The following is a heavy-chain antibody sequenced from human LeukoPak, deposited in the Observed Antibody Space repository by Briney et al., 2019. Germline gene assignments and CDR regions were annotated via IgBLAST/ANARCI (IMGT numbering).Heavy chain of an antibody. Sequence: SVKVSCKASGYTFTSYGISWVRQAPGQGLEWMGGIIPIFGTANYAQKFQGRVTITADKSTSTAYMELSSLRSEDTAVYYCARWTYYYDSSARDDDAFDIWGQGTMVTVSS. D-gene: IGHD3-22*01. V-gene: IGHV1-69*06. CDR2: IIPIFGTA. CDR1: GYTFTSYG. CDR3: ARWTYYYDSSARDDDAFDI. J-gene: IGHJ3*02.